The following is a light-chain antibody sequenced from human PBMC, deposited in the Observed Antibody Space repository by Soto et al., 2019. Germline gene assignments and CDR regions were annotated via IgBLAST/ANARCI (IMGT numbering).Light chain of an antibody. CDR1: QNVSRY. J-gene: IGKJ4*01. CDR2: DAS. CDR3: QQRSNWPLT. Sequence: EVVLTQSPATLSLSPGERATLSCRASQNVSRYLAWYQQKPGQAPRLLIYDASNRATGIPARFSGSGPGTDFTLTISSLEYEDFAVYYCQQRSNWPLTFGGGTKGEIK. V-gene: IGKV3-11*01.